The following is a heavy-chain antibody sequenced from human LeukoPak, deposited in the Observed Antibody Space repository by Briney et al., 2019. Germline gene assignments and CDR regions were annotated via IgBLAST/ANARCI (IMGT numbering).Heavy chain of an antibody. Sequence: PGGSLRLSCAASGFTLSNAWMSWVRQAPEKGPEWVGRIKSKTDGGATDYAAPVKGRFTISRDDSKNTLYLQMNSLRTEDTAVYYCTTPGIAVAGTRGSANYWGQGTLVTVSS. V-gene: IGHV3-15*01. CDR2: IKSKTDGGAT. CDR1: GFTLSNAW. J-gene: IGHJ4*02. D-gene: IGHD6-19*01. CDR3: TTPGIAVAGTRGSANY.